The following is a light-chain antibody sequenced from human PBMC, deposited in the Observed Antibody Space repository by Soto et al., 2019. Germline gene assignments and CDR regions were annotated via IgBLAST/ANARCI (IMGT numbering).Light chain of an antibody. V-gene: IGLV2-23*02. CDR3: QSYDSSLSGHDV. Sequence: QSAPTQPASVSGSPGQSITISCTGTNNDVGRFDLVSWYQQHPGKAPKLLISEVTKRPSGVSNRFSGSKSGNTASLAITGLQAEDEADYYCQSYDSSLSGHDVFGTGTKLTVL. J-gene: IGLJ1*01. CDR1: NNDVGRFDL. CDR2: EVT.